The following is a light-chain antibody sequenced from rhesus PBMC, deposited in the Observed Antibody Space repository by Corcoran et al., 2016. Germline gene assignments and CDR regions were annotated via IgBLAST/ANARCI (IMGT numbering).Light chain of an antibody. CDR2: KAS. CDR1: ENVNNY. CDR3: QHGYGTPLT. J-gene: IGKJ4*01. V-gene: IGKV1-74*01. Sequence: DIQMTQSPSSLSASVGDRVTITCRARENVNNYLNWYQQKPGKAPKLLIYKASPLQSGVPSRFSGSGSGTDYTFTISSLQPEDVATYYCQHGYGTPLTFGGGTKVELK.